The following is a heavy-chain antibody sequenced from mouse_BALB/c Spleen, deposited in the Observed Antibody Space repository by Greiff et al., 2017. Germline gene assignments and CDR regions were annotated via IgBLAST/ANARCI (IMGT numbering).Heavy chain of an antibody. Sequence: VQLQQSGAELVKPGASVKLSCTASGFNIKDTYMHWVKQRPEQGLEWIGRIDPANGNTKYDPKFQGKATITADTSSNTAYLQLSRLTSEDTAVYYWAREDYGAWFADGGEGGLVTGSA. V-gene: IGHV14-3*02. D-gene: IGHD1-2*01. CDR1: GFNIKDTY. J-gene: IGHJ3*01. CDR3: AREDYGAWFAD. CDR2: IDPANGNT.